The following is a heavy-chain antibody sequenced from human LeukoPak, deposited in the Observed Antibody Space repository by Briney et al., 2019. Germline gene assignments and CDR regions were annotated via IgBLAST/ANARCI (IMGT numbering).Heavy chain of an antibody. J-gene: IGHJ3*02. CDR1: GFTFSSYS. D-gene: IGHD3-9*01. CDR3: ARDWYDNSDAFDI. Sequence: GGSLRLSCAASGFTFSSYSMNWVGQAPGKGLEWVSSISSSSYIYYADSLKGRFTISRDNAENSLYLQMNSLRAEDTAVYYCARDWYDNSDAFDIWGQGTMVTVSS. V-gene: IGHV3-21*01. CDR2: ISSSSYI.